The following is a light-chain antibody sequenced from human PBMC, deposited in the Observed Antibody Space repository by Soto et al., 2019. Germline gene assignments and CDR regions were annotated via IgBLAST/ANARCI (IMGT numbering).Light chain of an antibody. J-gene: IGKJ1*01. CDR1: QFMSVW. Sequence: MSHSASTLSASLGDRDTITCGASQFMSVWLAWYQQKPAKAPTLRIYEASILQNGVPSRFSGTESGTEFTLTISSLRPDDFATYYCQQYNDYSAWTFGQGTKVDI. V-gene: IGKV1-5*03. CDR3: QQYNDYSAWT. CDR2: EAS.